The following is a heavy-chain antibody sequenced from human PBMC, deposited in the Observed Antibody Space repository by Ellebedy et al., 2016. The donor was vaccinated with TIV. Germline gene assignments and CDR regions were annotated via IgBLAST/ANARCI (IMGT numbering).Heavy chain of an antibody. J-gene: IGHJ6*01. Sequence: SETLSLXXNVSGASISGTYTSYYWGWTRQPPGKGLEWIGSIYDSGRTHYNPSLKSRVTISVDTSKNQFSLKLSSVTAADTAVYYCARYRSGIVVVPAHYGMDVWGQGTTVTVSS. CDR1: GASISGTYTSYY. CDR2: IYDSGRT. CDR3: ARYRSGIVVVPAHYGMDV. V-gene: IGHV4-39*01. D-gene: IGHD2-2*01.